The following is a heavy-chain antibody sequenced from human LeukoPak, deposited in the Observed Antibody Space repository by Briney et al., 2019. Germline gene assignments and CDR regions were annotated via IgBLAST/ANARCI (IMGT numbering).Heavy chain of an antibody. D-gene: IGHD4-11*01. CDR2: IDANNGDT. Sequence: ASVKVSCKASGHTFRGNYIHWLRQAPGQGLEWMGWIDANNGDTKSAQKFQGRVTMSRDTSISTAYMDLSSLSPDDAAVYYCARDPSSVTLYFFDYSGQGTLVTVSS. CDR1: GHTFRGNY. CDR3: ARDPSSVTLYFFDY. J-gene: IGHJ4*02. V-gene: IGHV1-2*02.